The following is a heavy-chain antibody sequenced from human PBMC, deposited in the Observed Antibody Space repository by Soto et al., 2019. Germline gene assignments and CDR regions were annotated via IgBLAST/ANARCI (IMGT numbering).Heavy chain of an antibody. J-gene: IGHJ1*01. CDR1: GFTFSSYG. V-gene: IGHV3-33*01. CDR3: ARDYPIYCSGGSCYSGHFQH. CDR2: IWYDGSNK. D-gene: IGHD2-15*01. Sequence: QVQLVESGGGVVQPGRSLRLSCAASGFTFSSYGMHWVRQAPGKGLEWVAVIWYDGSNKYYADSVKGRFTISRDNSKNTLYLQMNSLRAEDTAVYYCARDYPIYCSGGSCYSGHFQHWGQGTLVTVSS.